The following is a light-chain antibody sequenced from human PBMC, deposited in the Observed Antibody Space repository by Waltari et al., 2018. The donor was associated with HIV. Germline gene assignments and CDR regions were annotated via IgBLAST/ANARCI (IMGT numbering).Light chain of an antibody. Sequence: QSVLTQPPPASGTPGQRVTISCSGSSSNIGSNTVNWYRQLPGTAPKLLIYSNNQRPAGVPDRFSGSKSGTSASLAISGLQSDYEADYYCATWDDSLNGWVFCGGTKLTVL. CDR2: SNN. CDR1: SSNIGSNT. J-gene: IGLJ3*02. V-gene: IGLV1-44*01. CDR3: ATWDDSLNGWV.